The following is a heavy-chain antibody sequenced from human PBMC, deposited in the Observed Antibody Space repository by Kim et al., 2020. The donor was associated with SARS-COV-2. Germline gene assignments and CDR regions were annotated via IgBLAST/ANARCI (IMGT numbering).Heavy chain of an antibody. J-gene: IGHJ3*01. CDR1: GFTFSDYY. CDR2: ISTSGTDT. V-gene: IGHV3-11*01. D-gene: IGHD3-22*01. CDR3: AKDLFPRSVYSPFTV. Sequence: GGSLRLSCAASGFTFSDYYMNWVRQAPGKGLEWNSFISTSGTDTFYSDSVKGRFTVSRDNAHNSLYLQMNSLRAEDTALYYCAKDLFPRSVYSPFTVWGRGTMVAFSS.